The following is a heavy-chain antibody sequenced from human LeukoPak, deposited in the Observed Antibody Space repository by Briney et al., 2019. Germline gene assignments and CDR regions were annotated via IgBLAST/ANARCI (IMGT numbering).Heavy chain of an antibody. V-gene: IGHV3-66*01. CDR1: GFTLSSKY. CDR3: ASAGSWYLDY. CDR2: SSRGGRT. D-gene: IGHD6-13*01. J-gene: IGHJ4*02. Sequence: GGPLTLSCAASGFTLSSKYMRWVRPAPGRGVEWDTISSRGGRTYYEDSVTGRFTISRDNSKNPLYLQSNSLRADDTAVYYWASAGSWYLDYWGEGTLVTVSS.